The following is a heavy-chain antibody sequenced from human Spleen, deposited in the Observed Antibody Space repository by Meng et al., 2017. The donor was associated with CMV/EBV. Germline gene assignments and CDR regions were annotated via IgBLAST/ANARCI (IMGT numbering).Heavy chain of an antibody. J-gene: IGHJ4*02. D-gene: IGHD5-12*01. Sequence: GGSLRLSCAASGFTFSSYAMSWVRQAPGKGLEWVSVIYSGGSSTYYADSVKGRFTISRDNSRNTLFLQMNSLRAEDTAVYYCAKRYSTYLDYWGQGTLVTVSS. CDR1: GFTFSSYA. V-gene: IGHV3-23*03. CDR2: IYSGGSST. CDR3: AKRYSTYLDY.